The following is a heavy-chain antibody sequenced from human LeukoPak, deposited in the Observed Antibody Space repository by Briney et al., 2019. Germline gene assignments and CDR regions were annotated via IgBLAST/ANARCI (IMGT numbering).Heavy chain of an antibody. V-gene: IGHV4-59*01. J-gene: IGHJ4*02. Sequence: SEALSLTCTVSGGSISSYYWSWIRQPPGKGLEWIGYISYSGSTNYNPSLKSRVTISVDASKNQFSLKLSSVTAADTAVYYCAREERDPFTIDYWGQGTLVTVSS. CDR1: GGSISSYY. CDR3: AREERDPFTIDY. CDR2: ISYSGST.